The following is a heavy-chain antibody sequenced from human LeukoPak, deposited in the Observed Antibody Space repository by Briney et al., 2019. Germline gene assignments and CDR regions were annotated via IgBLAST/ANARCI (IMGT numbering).Heavy chain of an antibody. D-gene: IGHD6-19*01. J-gene: IGHJ6*02. CDR3: VRDRWPGLGDF. CDR2: LYSGGTT. Sequence: PGGSLRLSCAASGLPVRDNYMSWVRQAPGKGVEWVSVLYSGGTTYYADPVKGRFTISRDNSKNTLYLQMSSLRAEDTAVYYCVRDRWPGLGDFWGQGTTVTVSS. CDR1: GLPVRDNY. V-gene: IGHV3-66*01.